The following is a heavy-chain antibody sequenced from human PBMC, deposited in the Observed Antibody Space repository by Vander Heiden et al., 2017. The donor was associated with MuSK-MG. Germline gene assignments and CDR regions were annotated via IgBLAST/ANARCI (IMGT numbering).Heavy chain of an antibody. CDR1: GFTFGAYA. D-gene: IGHD3-22*01. V-gene: IGHV3-49*03. Sequence: EVQLVESGGGLVQPGRSLRLSCSASGFTFGAYAMIWFPQAPGQGLEWVGIIRSKSLDGTTEYAASVRGRFTLSRDDSKSIAYLQMNSLKTEDTAVYCCGCGLGQHYYDSSAYFVYWGQGTLVTVSS. J-gene: IGHJ4*02. CDR2: IRSKSLDGTT. CDR3: GCGLGQHYYDSSAYFVY.